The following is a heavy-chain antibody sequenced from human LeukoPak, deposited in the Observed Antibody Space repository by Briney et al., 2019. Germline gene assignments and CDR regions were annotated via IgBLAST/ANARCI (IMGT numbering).Heavy chain of an antibody. Sequence: ASVNVSCKASGYTFTGYYMHWVRQAPGQGLEWMGWINPNSGGTNYAQKFQGWVTMTRDTSISTAYMELSRLRSDDTAVYYCARAAVAGTENWFDPWGQGTLVTVSS. CDR3: ARAAVAGTENWFDP. J-gene: IGHJ5*02. V-gene: IGHV1-2*04. CDR2: INPNSGGT. CDR1: GYTFTGYY. D-gene: IGHD6-19*01.